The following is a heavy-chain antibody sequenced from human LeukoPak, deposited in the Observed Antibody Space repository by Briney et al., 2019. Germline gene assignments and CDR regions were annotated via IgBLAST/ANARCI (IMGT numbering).Heavy chain of an antibody. CDR1: GGSISSYY. Sequence: PSETLSLTCTVSGGSISSYYWSWIRQPPGKGLEWIGYIYYSGSTNYKSSPKSRVTISVDTSKNQFSLKLSSVTAADAAVYYCAILTAGTADWFDPWGQGTLVTVSS. J-gene: IGHJ5*02. CDR3: AILTAGTADWFDP. D-gene: IGHD6-19*01. CDR2: IYYSGST. V-gene: IGHV4-59*12.